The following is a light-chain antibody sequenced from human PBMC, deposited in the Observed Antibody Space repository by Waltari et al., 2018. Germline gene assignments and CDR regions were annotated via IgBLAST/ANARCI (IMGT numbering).Light chain of an antibody. CDR1: ESISSW. J-gene: IGKJ1*01. Sequence: DIQLTQSPSTLSASVGDTVTISCRASESISSWLTWYQRKPGKAPKLLIYRASILEPGVPSRFSGSGSGTDFTLTISSLQPEDVGTYYCQQYNTYWTFGQGTKVEI. CDR3: QQYNTYWT. V-gene: IGKV1-5*03. CDR2: RAS.